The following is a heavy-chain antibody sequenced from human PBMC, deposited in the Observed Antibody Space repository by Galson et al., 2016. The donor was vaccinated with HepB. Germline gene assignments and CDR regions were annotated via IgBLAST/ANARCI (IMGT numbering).Heavy chain of an antibody. CDR2: IRSDGSIT. Sequence: SLRLSCAASGFTFNIYAMSWVRLAPGKGLEWVALIRSDGSITYYGDSVKGRFTISRDNSKNTLHLQMNGLRAEDTAVYYCARGAGFGDYTFDVWGQGTMVIVPS. CDR3: ARGAGFGDYTFDV. CDR1: GFTFNIYA. V-gene: IGHV3-33*08. D-gene: IGHD4-17*01. J-gene: IGHJ3*01.